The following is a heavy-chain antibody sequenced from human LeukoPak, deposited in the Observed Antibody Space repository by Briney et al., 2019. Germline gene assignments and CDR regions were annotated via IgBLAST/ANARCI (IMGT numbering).Heavy chain of an antibody. Sequence: PSETLSLTCTVSGGSISSSNYYWDWVRQPPGQGLEWIGSIHYCGSTYYNPSLRGRVTISVDTSKNQFSLKMSSVTAADTAVYYCAKTTGRGTVDPGTSGYITFWGQGALVTVSS. CDR3: AKTTGRGTVDPGTSGYITF. V-gene: IGHV4-39*01. CDR2: IHYCGST. J-gene: IGHJ4*02. CDR1: GGSISSSNYY. D-gene: IGHD1-26*01.